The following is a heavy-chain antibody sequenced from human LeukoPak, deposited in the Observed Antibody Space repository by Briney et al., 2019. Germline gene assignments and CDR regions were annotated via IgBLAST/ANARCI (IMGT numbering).Heavy chain of an antibody. D-gene: IGHD6-25*01. V-gene: IGHV3-48*01. CDR2: IRSTSET. CDR1: GFISSQYG. J-gene: IGHJ5*02. Sequence: GGSLRLSCAASGFISSQYGFNWVRQAPGKGLEWVSHIRSTSETFYADSVKGRFTISRDHTRNSLYLQMNNLRGEDTAIYYCARDAGNSGYGCDLWGQGTLVTVSS. CDR3: ARDAGNSGYGCDL.